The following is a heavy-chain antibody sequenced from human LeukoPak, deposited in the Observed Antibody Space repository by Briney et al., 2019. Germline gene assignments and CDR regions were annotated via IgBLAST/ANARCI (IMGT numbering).Heavy chain of an antibody. V-gene: IGHV4-4*07. J-gene: IGHJ4*02. CDR3: ARDLLGYCGGDCHPFDY. CDR2: IYTSGST. D-gene: IGHD2-21*02. CDR1: GGSISSYY. Sequence: SETLSLTCTVSGGSISSYYWSWIRQPAGKGLEWIGRIYTSGSTNYNPSLKSRVTMSVDTSKNQFSLKLSSVTAADTAVYYCARDLLGYCGGDCHPFDYWGQGTLVTVSS.